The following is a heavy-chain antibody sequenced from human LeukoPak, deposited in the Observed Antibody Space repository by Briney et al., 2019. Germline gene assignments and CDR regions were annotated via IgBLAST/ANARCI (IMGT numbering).Heavy chain of an antibody. D-gene: IGHD3-22*01. CDR2: IWNSGIT. CDR1: TGSMPTYY. Sequence: SSETLSLTCTVSTGSMPTYYWSWIRQPPGKGLEWIGFIWNSGITNYNPSLKGRITISADTSKNQFSLKLSSVTAADTAVYYCARLVYDTSDYYYFDHWGQGTLVTVSS. CDR3: ARLVYDTSDYYYFDH. J-gene: IGHJ4*02. V-gene: IGHV4-59*08.